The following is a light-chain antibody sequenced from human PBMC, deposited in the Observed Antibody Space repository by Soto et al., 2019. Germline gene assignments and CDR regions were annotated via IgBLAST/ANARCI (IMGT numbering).Light chain of an antibody. V-gene: IGLV2-14*03. J-gene: IGLJ3*02. Sequence: QSALTQPASVSGSPGQSITISCTGTSSDVGGYNYVSWYQQHPGKAPKLMIYDVSYRPSGVSNRFSGSKSGNTASLTISGLQADDEAVYYCSSYTSSSTVVFGGGTKLTVL. CDR2: DVS. CDR1: SSDVGGYNY. CDR3: SSYTSSSTVV.